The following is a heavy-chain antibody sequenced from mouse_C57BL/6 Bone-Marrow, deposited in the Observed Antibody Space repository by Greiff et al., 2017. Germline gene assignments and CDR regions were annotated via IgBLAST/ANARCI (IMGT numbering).Heavy chain of an antibody. CDR3: AIYYGKVGKVSYCAMDD. CDR2: IDPNSGGT. V-gene: IGHV1-72*01. CDR1: GYTFTSYW. D-gene: IGHD2-1*01. Sequence: VQLQQPGAELVKPGASVKLSCKASGYTFTSYWMHWVKQRPGRGLEWIGRIDPNSGGTKYNEKLKSKATLTVDKPSSTAYMQLSSLTSEDSAVYYCAIYYGKVGKVSYCAMDDGGQGTSVTVSS. J-gene: IGHJ4*01.